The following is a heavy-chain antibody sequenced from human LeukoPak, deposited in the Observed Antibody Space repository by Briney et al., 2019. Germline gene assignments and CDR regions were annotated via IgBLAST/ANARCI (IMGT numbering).Heavy chain of an antibody. D-gene: IGHD3-3*01. CDR1: GFSFSSYA. V-gene: IGHV3-23*01. CDR2: INNNGGSA. J-gene: IGHJ4*02. Sequence: GGSLRLSCAASGFSFSSYAMSWVRQAPGKGLEWVSAINNNGGSAYYADSVKGRSTISRDNSKNTLYLQMNSLRAEDTAVYYCAKGDLITIFYWGQGTLVTVSS. CDR3: AKGDLITIFY.